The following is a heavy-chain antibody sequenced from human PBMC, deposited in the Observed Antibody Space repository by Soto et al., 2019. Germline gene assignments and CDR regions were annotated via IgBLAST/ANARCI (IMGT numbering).Heavy chain of an antibody. CDR2: INPQTGGT. J-gene: IGHJ6*02. Sequence: ASVKVSCKASGYTFTGYYIHWVREAPGQGLEWMGWINPQTGGTSYAQKFQGRVTLSRDTSINTAYLELNRLRFDDAAVYFCARERYQVISDGMDVWGQGTTVTVPS. CDR1: GYTFTGYY. V-gene: IGHV1-2*02. D-gene: IGHD2-2*01. CDR3: ARERYQVISDGMDV.